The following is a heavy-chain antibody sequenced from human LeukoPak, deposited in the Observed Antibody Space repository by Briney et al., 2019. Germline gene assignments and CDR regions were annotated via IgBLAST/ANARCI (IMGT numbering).Heavy chain of an antibody. CDR2: IRYDGSNK. CDR3: AKVLGVDWLFNPPLDC. V-gene: IGHV3-30*02. Sequence: PGGSLRLSCAASGFTFSSYEMNWVGQAPGKGLEGVAFIRYDGSNKYYADSAKGRFTNSRDNSKNTLYLQMNSLRAEDTAVYYCAKVLGVDWLFNPPLDCWGQGTLVTVSS. J-gene: IGHJ4*02. CDR1: GFTFSSYE. D-gene: IGHD3-9*01.